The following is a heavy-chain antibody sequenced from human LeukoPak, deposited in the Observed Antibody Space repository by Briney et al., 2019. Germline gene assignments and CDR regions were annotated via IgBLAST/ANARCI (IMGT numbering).Heavy chain of an antibody. CDR3: ARALYDAFDI. D-gene: IGHD3-16*01. Sequence: GGSLRLSCAASGFTFSSYWMSWVRQAPGKGLEWVSYISSSGSGTYYADSVKGRFTISRDNAKNSLHLQMNSLRAEDTAVYYCARALYDAFDIWGQGTMVTVSS. V-gene: IGHV3-48*04. CDR1: GFTFSSYW. J-gene: IGHJ3*02. CDR2: ISSSGSGT.